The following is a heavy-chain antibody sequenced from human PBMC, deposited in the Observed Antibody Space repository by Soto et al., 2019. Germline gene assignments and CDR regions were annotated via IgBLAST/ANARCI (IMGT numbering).Heavy chain of an antibody. CDR2: IIPIFGTA. J-gene: IGHJ6*02. CDR1: GGTFSSYA. D-gene: IGHD2-15*01. V-gene: IGHV1-69*06. Sequence: QVQLVQSGAEVKKPGSSVKVSCKASGGTFSSYAISWVRQAPGQGLEWMGGIIPIFGTANYAQKFQGRVTNTANKSTSTAYMELSSLRSEDTPVYYCARNRVEDIVVEVPANFMDVWGQGTTVTVSS. CDR3: ARNRVEDIVVEVPANFMDV.